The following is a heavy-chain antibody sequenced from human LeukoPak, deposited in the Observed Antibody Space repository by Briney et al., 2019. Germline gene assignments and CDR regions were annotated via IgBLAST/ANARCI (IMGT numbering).Heavy chain of an antibody. V-gene: IGHV3-33*01. Sequence: GRCLSLSCVASGFTFSSYGMHWVRPAPGRGREWVGVIWYEGSNKYYADSVKGRFTISRDNSKNTLYLQMNSLRAEDTAVYYCAREPVNVVVVAYYYYGMDVWGQGTTVTVSS. D-gene: IGHD2-15*01. J-gene: IGHJ6*02. CDR2: IWYEGSNK. CDR3: AREPVNVVVVAYYYYGMDV. CDR1: GFTFSSYG.